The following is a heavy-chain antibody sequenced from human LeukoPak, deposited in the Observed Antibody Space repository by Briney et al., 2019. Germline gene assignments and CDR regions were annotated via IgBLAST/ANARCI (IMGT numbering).Heavy chain of an antibody. Sequence: PSETLSLTCAVYGGSFSGYYWSWIRQPPGKGLEWIGEINHSGSTNYNPSLKSRVTISVDTSKNQFSLKLSSVTAADTAVYYCASRDTAIVLFDYWGQGTLVTVSS. CDR3: ASRDTAIVLFDY. J-gene: IGHJ4*02. V-gene: IGHV4-34*01. D-gene: IGHD5-18*01. CDR2: INHSGST. CDR1: GGSFSGYY.